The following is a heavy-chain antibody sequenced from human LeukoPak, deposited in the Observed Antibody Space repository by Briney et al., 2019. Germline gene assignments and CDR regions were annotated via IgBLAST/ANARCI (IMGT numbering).Heavy chain of an antibody. V-gene: IGHV3-9*01. J-gene: IGHJ3*02. CDR3: ARYSSRADAAFDI. CDR1: GFTFSSYS. CDR2: ISWNSGSI. Sequence: GGSLRLSCAASGFTFSSYSMNWVRQAPGKGLEWVSGISWNSGSIGYADSVKGRFTISRDNAKNSLYLQMNSLRAEDTALYYCARYSSRADAAFDIWGQGTMVTVSS. D-gene: IGHD6-13*01.